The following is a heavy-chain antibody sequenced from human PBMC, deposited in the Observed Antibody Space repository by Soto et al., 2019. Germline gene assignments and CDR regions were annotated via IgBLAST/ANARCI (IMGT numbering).Heavy chain of an antibody. J-gene: IGHJ5*01. D-gene: IGHD2-2*02. CDR1: GGCISSDY. CDR2: IYSSGST. V-gene: IGHV4-4*07. Sequence: SETMSLTCTVCGGCISSDYWSWIRKPAGKGLEWIGRIYSSGSTNYNPSLKSRVTMSVDTSKNEFSLKLSSVTAADTAVYYCARGSSAAAAIFETWAQGTLGTGSA. CDR3: ARGSSAAAAIFET.